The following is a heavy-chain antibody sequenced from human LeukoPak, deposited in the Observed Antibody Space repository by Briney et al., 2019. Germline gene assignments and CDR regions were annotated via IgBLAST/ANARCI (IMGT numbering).Heavy chain of an antibody. D-gene: IGHD3-10*01. J-gene: IGHJ6*04. CDR3: ARTAHYYGSGSYYNRGPQPYPMDV. CDR1: GGTFSRYA. V-gene: IGHV1-69*13. Sequence: SVKVSCKASGGTFSRYAISWVRQAPGQGLEWMGGIIPIFGTANYAQKFQGRVTITADESTSTAYMELSSLRSEDTAVYYCARTAHYYGSGSYYNRGPQPYPMDVWGKGTTVTVSS. CDR2: IIPIFGTA.